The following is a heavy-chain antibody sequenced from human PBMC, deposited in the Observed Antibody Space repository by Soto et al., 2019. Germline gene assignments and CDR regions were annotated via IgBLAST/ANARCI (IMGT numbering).Heavy chain of an antibody. J-gene: IGHJ6*02. D-gene: IGHD3-9*01. Sequence: ETLSLTCTVSGGSISSYYWSWIRQPPGKGLEWIGYIYYSGSTNYNPSLKSRVTISVDTSKNQFSLKLSSVTAADTAVYYCARDEIYYDILTGSQGYYGMDVWGQGTTVTVSS. CDR3: ARDEIYYDILTGSQGYYGMDV. CDR1: GGSISSYY. CDR2: IYYSGST. V-gene: IGHV4-59*01.